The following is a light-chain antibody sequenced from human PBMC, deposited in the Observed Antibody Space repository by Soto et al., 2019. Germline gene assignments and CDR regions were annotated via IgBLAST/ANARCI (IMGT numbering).Light chain of an antibody. CDR1: SSDVGTYNY. J-gene: IGLJ2*01. V-gene: IGLV2-14*01. CDR2: DVS. CDR3: SSHTGSTVV. Sequence: QSVLTQPASVSGSPGQSITISCTGTSSDVGTYNYVSWYQQHPGKAPKLMIYDVSKRPSGVSNRFSGSKSGNTASLTISGLQAEDEADYYCSSHTGSTVVFGGGTKLTVL.